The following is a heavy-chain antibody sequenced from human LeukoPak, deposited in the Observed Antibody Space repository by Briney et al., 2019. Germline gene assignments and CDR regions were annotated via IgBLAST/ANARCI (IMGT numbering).Heavy chain of an antibody. CDR2: INHSGYT. CDR3: TRMTTGHDY. V-gene: IGHV4-34*01. Sequence: SETLSLTCAVSGVSFDDYYWSWVRQTPGKGLEWIGEINHSGYTNDSPSLKSRVTLSIDTSRKQFSLNLRSVTVADTGIYYCTRMTTGHDYWGQGTLVTVSS. D-gene: IGHD4-17*01. J-gene: IGHJ4*02. CDR1: GVSFDDYY.